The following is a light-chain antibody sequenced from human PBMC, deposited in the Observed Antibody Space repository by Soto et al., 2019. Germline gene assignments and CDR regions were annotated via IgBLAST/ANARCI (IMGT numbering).Light chain of an antibody. V-gene: IGKV3-15*01. CDR1: QSVISY. CDR2: GAS. J-gene: IGKJ4*01. Sequence: EVEMTQSPVTLSVSPGEGATLSCRASQSVISYLAWYQQKPGQAPRLLIYGASTRATDVPARFSGSGSGTEFTLTISSLQPEDFGVYYCQQYNNWPWLTFGGGTKVEI. CDR3: QQYNNWPWLT.